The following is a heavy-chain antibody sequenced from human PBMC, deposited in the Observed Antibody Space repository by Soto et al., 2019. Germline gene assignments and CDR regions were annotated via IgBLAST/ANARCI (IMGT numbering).Heavy chain of an antibody. Sequence: ASVKVSCKASGYTFTGYYMHWVRQAPGQGLEWMGWINPNSGGTNYAQKFQGRVTMTRDTSISTAYMELSRLGSDDTAVYYCARPLWFGELSMDAWGQGTTVTVS. CDR3: ARPLWFGELSMDA. V-gene: IGHV1-2*02. CDR2: INPNSGGT. J-gene: IGHJ6*02. D-gene: IGHD3-10*01. CDR1: GYTFTGYY.